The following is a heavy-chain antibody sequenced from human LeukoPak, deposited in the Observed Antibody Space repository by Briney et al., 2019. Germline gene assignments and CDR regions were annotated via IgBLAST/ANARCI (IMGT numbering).Heavy chain of an antibody. Sequence: SGGSLRLSCAASGFTFSTYWVTWVRQAPGKGLEWVANINVDGSEKYYVDSVKGRFTISRDNAKNSLYLQMNSLTVEDTAVYYCARDDGFSCYSYWGQGTLVTVSS. CDR2: INVDGSEK. V-gene: IGHV3-7*01. D-gene: IGHD3/OR15-3a*01. J-gene: IGHJ4*02. CDR3: ARDDGFSCYSY. CDR1: GFTFSTYW.